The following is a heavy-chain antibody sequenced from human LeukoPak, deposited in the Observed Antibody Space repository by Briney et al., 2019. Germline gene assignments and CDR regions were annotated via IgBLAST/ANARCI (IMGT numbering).Heavy chain of an antibody. V-gene: IGHV4-4*07. J-gene: IGHJ4*02. D-gene: IGHD3-9*01. CDR1: GGSISSYY. CDR3: ARETVGYYDILTGYTAAYFDY. CDR2: IYTSGST. Sequence: PSETLSLTCTVSGGSISSYYWSWIRQPAGKGLEWIGRIYTSGSTNYNPSLKSRVTMSVDTSKNQFSLKLSSVTAADTAVYYCARETVGYYDILTGYTAAYFDYWGQGTLVTVSS.